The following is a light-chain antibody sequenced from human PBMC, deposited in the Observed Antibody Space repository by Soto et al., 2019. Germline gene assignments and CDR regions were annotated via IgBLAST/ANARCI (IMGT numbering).Light chain of an antibody. V-gene: IGKV1-5*03. CDR2: KAS. CDR1: QSISSR. J-gene: IGKJ1*01. Sequence: DIQMTQSPSTLSASVGERVTITCRASQSISSRLAWSQQKPGKAPKLLIYKASSLESGVPSRFSGSGSGTEFTLTISSLQPDDFATYYCQQYNSYPWTFGQGTKVEIK. CDR3: QQYNSYPWT.